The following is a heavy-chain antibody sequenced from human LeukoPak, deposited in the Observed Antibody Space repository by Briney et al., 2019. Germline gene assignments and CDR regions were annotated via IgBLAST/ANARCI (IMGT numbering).Heavy chain of an antibody. CDR3: ARGIQLWTPAFDY. J-gene: IGHJ4*02. Sequence: SETLSLTCTVSGGSISSYYWSWIQQPPGKGLEWIGYIYYSGSTNYNPSLKSRVTISVDTSKNQFSLKLSSVTAADTAVYYCARGIQLWTPAFDYWGQGTLVTVSS. D-gene: IGHD5-18*01. CDR1: GGSISSYY. CDR2: IYYSGST. V-gene: IGHV4-59*01.